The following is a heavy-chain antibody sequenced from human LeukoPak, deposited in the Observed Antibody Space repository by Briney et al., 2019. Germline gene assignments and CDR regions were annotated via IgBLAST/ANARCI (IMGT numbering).Heavy chain of an antibody. D-gene: IGHD3-3*01. CDR3: ARGPLKYYDFWSGYYNKGFDY. V-gene: IGHV3-21*01. Sequence: GGSLRLSCAASGFTFSSYSMNWVRQAPGKGLEWVSSISSSSSYIYYADSVKSRFTISRDNAKNSLYLQMNSLRAEDTAVYYCARGPLKYYDFWSGYYNKGFDYWGQGTLVTVSS. CDR2: ISSSSSYI. J-gene: IGHJ4*02. CDR1: GFTFSSYS.